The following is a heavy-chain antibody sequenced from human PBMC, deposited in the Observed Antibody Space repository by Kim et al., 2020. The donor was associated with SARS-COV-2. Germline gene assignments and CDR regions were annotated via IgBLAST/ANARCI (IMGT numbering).Heavy chain of an antibody. CDR2: ISATGSNS. CDR1: GFTFSIYV. V-gene: IGHV3-23*01. CDR3: ARRKVISYYYYYGMDV. J-gene: IGHJ6*01. Sequence: GGSLRLSCEASGFTFSIYVMSWVRQAPGKGLELVSSISATGSNSYYADSVKGRFTMSRDNSKKTLYLQMDSLRAEDTAVYYCARRKVISYYYYYGMDVWG. D-gene: IGHD3-16*02.